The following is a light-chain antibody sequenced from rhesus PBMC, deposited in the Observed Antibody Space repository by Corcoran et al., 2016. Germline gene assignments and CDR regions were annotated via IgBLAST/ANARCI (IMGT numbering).Light chain of an antibody. CDR1: QGMSNY. J-gene: IGKJ4*01. CDR2: YAS. CDR3: QQHNSYPPSLT. V-gene: IGKV1S14*01. Sequence: DIQMTQSPSSLSASVGDTVTITCRASQGMSNYLAWYQQKPGKAPKPLIYYASNLERGVPSRFTGSGSGTEFTITISCLQPEDFATYCCQQHNSYPPSLTFGGGTKVEIK.